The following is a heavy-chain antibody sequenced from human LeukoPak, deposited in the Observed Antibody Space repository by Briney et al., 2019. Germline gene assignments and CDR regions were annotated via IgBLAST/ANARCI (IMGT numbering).Heavy chain of an antibody. CDR3: ARGDYCSSTSCYLFDYFDY. Sequence: GSSVKVSCKASGGTFSSYAISWVRQAPGQGLEWMGGIIPIFGTANYAQKFQGRVTITADESTSSAYTELSSVRSEDTAVYYCARGDYCSSTSCYLFDYFDYWGQGTLVTVSS. CDR2: IIPIFGTA. D-gene: IGHD2-2*01. V-gene: IGHV1-69*01. J-gene: IGHJ4*02. CDR1: GGTFSSYA.